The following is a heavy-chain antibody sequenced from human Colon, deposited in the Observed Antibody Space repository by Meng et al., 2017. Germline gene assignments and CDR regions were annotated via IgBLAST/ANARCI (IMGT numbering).Heavy chain of an antibody. CDR3: ATSRVGTTDY. CDR1: GFTFRDHW. Sequence: EVALVESGAGLVSPGGALRLSWSASGFTFRDHWMHWVRQAPGKGLVWVSRINTDGSSPTYADSVKGRFTISRDNAKNTLYLQMNSLRAEDTAVYYCATSRVGTTDYWGQGTLVTVSS. V-gene: IGHV3-74*01. J-gene: IGHJ4*02. CDR2: INTDGSSP. D-gene: IGHD1-26*01.